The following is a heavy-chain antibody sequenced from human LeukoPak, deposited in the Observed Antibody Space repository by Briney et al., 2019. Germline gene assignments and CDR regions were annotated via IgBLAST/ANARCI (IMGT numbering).Heavy chain of an antibody. V-gene: IGHV4-4*07. CDR3: ARVGGRYPYYYYYMDV. Sequence: SETLSLTCTVSGGSISSYYWSWIWQPAGKGLEWIGRIYTSGSTNYNPSLKSRVTMSVDTSKNQFSLKLSSVTAADMAVYYCARVGGRYPYYYYYMDVWGKGTTVTVSS. J-gene: IGHJ6*03. CDR1: GGSISSYY. D-gene: IGHD1-26*01. CDR2: IYTSGST.